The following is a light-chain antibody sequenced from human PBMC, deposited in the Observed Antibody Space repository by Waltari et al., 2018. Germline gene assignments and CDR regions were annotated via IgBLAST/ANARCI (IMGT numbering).Light chain of an antibody. CDR1: QSVLYSSNNKND. Sequence: DIVMTQSPDSLVVSLGERATINCKSSQSVLYSSNNKNDLAWYQQKPGQPPKLLIYWASMLESGVPDRFSGSGSGTDFTLTISSLQAEDAAVYYCQQYFNTPFTFGPGTKVDIK. J-gene: IGKJ3*01. V-gene: IGKV4-1*01. CDR2: WAS. CDR3: QQYFNTPFT.